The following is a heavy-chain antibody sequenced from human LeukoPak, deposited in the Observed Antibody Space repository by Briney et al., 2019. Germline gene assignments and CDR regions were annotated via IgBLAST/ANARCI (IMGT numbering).Heavy chain of an antibody. CDR3: ASSHDSSGND. CDR2: IRKDGGAE. V-gene: IGHV3-7*01. J-gene: IGHJ4*02. D-gene: IGHD3-22*01. Sequence: GGSLRLSCAASGFPFSTYWMAWVRQAPGKGLDWVANIRKDGGAEFYAASVKGRFIISRDNAKNSLYLQMNNLRDEDTAVYYCASSHDSSGNDWGQGTLVTV. CDR1: GFPFSTYW.